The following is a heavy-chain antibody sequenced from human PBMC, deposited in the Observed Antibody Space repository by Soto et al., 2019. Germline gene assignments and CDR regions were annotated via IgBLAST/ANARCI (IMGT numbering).Heavy chain of an antibody. CDR3: ARDASRTYYYDSSGYYFNYGMDV. CDR2: ISSSGRSI. D-gene: IGHD3-22*01. Sequence: EVQLVESGGGLVQPGGSLRLSCAASGFTFSSYEMNWVRQAPGKGLEWVSYISSSGRSIYYADSVKGRFTISRDNANNSLYLQMNSLRAEDTAVYYCARDASRTYYYDSSGYYFNYGMDVCGQGTTVTVSS. CDR1: GFTFSSYE. V-gene: IGHV3-48*03. J-gene: IGHJ6*02.